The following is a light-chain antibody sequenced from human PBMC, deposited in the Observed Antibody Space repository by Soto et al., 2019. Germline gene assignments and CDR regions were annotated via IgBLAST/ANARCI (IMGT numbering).Light chain of an antibody. V-gene: IGKV1-5*03. J-gene: IGKJ4*01. CDR2: KAS. Sequence: DIQMTQSPSTLSASVEDRVTITCRASQSISSWVAWYQQKPGKAPKLLIYKASTLESGVSSRFSGSGSGTEFTLTISSLQPDDFATYYCQQYNSVSLLTFGGGTKVDIK. CDR1: QSISSW. CDR3: QQYNSVSLLT.